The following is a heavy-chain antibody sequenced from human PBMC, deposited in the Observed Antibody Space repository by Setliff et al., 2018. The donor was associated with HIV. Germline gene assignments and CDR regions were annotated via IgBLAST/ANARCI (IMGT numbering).Heavy chain of an antibody. J-gene: IGHJ4*02. V-gene: IGHV1-69*10. CDR2: IIPILEKT. CDR3: ARGYNWNYVLAY. D-gene: IGHD1-7*01. CDR1: GGTFSSFA. Sequence: ASVKVSCKASGGTFSSFAISWVRQAPGQGLEWLGGIIPILEKTNYAQKFQGRVTITADTSTSTAYMELSSLTSEDTAVYYCARGYNWNYVLAYWGQGTLVTVS.